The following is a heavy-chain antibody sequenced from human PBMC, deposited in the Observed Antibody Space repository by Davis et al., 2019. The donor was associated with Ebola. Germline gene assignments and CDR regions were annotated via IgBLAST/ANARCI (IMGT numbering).Heavy chain of an antibody. Sequence: PGGSLRLSCAASGFTFSDYYMSWIRQAPGKGLEWVSYISSSSSYTNYADSVKGRFTISRDNAKSSLYLQMNSLRAEDTAVYYCARHTEIVGATTVSDAFDIWGQGTMVTVSS. CDR3: ARHTEIVGATTVSDAFDI. J-gene: IGHJ3*02. CDR1: GFTFSDYY. V-gene: IGHV3-11*06. D-gene: IGHD1-26*01. CDR2: ISSSSSYT.